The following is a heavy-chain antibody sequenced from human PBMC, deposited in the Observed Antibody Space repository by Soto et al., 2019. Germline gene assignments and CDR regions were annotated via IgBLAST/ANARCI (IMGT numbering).Heavy chain of an antibody. CDR3: ARDLRAGTAAHDAFDI. CDR2: INAGNGKT. V-gene: IGHV1-3*01. D-gene: IGHD1-7*01. CDR1: GYTFTSYA. Sequence: ASVKVSCKASGYTFTSYAMHWVRQAPGQRLEWMGWINAGNGKTKYSQKFQGRVNITRDTSASTAYMELSSLRSEDTAVYYCARDLRAGTAAHDAFDIWGQGTMVTVSS. J-gene: IGHJ3*02.